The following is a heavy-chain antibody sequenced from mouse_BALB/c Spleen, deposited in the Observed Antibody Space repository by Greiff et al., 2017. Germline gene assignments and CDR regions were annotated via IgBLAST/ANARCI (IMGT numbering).Heavy chain of an antibody. CDR1: GFTFSSYG. CDR2: ISSGGSYT. V-gene: IGHV5-6*01. D-gene: IGHD1-1*02. CDR3: ARQSQVGGTFDY. J-gene: IGHJ2*01. Sequence: EVMLVESGGDLVKPGGPLKLSCAASGFTFSSYGMSWVRQTPDKRLEWVATISSGGSYTYYPDSVKGRFTISRDNAKNTLYLQMSSLKSEDTAMYYCARQSQVGGTFDYWGQGTTLTVSS.